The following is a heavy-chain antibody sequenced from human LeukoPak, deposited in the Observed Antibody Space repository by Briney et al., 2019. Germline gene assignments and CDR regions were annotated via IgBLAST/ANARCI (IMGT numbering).Heavy chain of an antibody. J-gene: IGHJ3*02. CDR3: AREDVAGLARAFDI. CDR1: GFTVSSNY. Sequence: GGSLRLSCAASGFTVSSNYMSWVRQAPGKGLEWVSVIYSGGSTYYADSVKGRFTISRDNSKNTLYLQMNSLRAEDTAVYYCAREDVAGLARAFDIWGQRTMVTVSS. V-gene: IGHV3-66*01. D-gene: IGHD6-19*01. CDR2: IYSGGST.